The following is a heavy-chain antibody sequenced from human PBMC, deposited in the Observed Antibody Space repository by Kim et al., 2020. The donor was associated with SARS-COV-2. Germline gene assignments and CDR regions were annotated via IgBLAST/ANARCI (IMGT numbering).Heavy chain of an antibody. V-gene: IGHV5-10-1*01. CDR1: GYSFTSYW. CDR2: IDPSDSYT. J-gene: IGHJ6*02. Sequence: GESLKISCKGSGYSFTSYWISWVRQMPGKGLEWMGRIDPSDSYTNYSPSFQGHVTISADKSISTAYLQWSSLKASDTAMDYCARLIGYYGSGSYTYYGMDVWGQGTTVTVSS. CDR3: ARLIGYYGSGSYTYYGMDV. D-gene: IGHD3-10*01.